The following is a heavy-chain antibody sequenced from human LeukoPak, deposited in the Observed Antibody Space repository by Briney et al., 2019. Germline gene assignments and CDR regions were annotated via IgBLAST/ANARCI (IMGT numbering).Heavy chain of an antibody. Sequence: SETLSLTCTVSGGSISSHSWSWIRQPPGNGMEWIGNVYYSGSLNHHPSLKSRVTKSVDTSKNQFSLKLSSVTAADTAVYYCARDQNYDSSGSFGMDVWGQGTTVTVS. CDR3: ARDQNYDSSGSFGMDV. J-gene: IGHJ6*02. CDR1: GGSISSHS. D-gene: IGHD3-22*01. CDR2: VYYSGSL. V-gene: IGHV4-59*11.